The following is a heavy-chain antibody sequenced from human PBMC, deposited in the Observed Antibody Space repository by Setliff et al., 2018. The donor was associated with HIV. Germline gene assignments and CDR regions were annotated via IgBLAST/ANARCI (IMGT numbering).Heavy chain of an antibody. V-gene: IGHV4-4*02. CDR2: IYHGGST. J-gene: IGHJ4*02. D-gene: IGHD1-26*01. Sequence: SETLSLTCAVSGGSISSSNWWSWVRQPPGKGLEWIGEIYHGGSTNYNPSLKSRVTISVDTSKNQFSLRLTSVTAADTAVYYCARGGEWELPGGRFDYWGQGTLVTSPQ. CDR3: ARGGEWELPGGRFDY. CDR1: GGSISSSNW.